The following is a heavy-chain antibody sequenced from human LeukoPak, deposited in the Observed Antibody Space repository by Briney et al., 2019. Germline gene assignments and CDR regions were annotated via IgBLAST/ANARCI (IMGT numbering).Heavy chain of an antibody. V-gene: IGHV1-46*01. J-gene: IGHJ4*02. CDR2: INPSGGST. CDR3: ARDPAYCGGACYSVFDY. CDR1: GYTFTSYY. Sequence: GASVKVSCKASGYTFTSYYMHWVRQAPGQGLEWMGIINPSGGSTSYAQKFQGRVTMTRDTSTSTVYMELSSLRSEDTAVDYCARDPAYCGGACYSVFDYWGRGTLVTVSS. D-gene: IGHD2-21*02.